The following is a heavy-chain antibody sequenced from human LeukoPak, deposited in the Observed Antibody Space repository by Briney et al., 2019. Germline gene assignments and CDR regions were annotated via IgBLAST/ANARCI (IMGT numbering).Heavy chain of an antibody. Sequence: PSETLSLTCTVSGGSITSGTYYWRWIRQPPGKGLEWIGEINHSGSTNYNPSLKSRVTISVDTSKNQFSLKLSSVTAADTAVYYCARGRAVVRDFDYWGQGTLVTVSS. V-gene: IGHV4-39*07. CDR3: ARGRAVVRDFDY. CDR2: INHSGST. CDR1: GGSITSGTYY. J-gene: IGHJ4*02. D-gene: IGHD4-23*01.